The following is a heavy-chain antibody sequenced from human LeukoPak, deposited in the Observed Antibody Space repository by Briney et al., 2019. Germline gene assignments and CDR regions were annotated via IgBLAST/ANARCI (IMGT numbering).Heavy chain of an antibody. CDR3: ASGGQQLGEFDY. Sequence: GGSLRLSCAASGFIFSDYGTSWVRQTPGKGLEWVSSISGSGDSTHYADSVKGRFTISRDNSKSELYLQMNSLRAEDTAVYYCASGGQQLGEFDYWGQGTLVTVSS. CDR2: ISGSGDST. V-gene: IGHV3-23*01. J-gene: IGHJ4*02. CDR1: GFIFSDYG. D-gene: IGHD6-13*01.